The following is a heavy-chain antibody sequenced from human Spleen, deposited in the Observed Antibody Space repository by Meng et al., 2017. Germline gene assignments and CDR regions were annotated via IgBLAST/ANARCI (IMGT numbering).Heavy chain of an antibody. CDR1: GGFVNSGLDY. D-gene: IGHD4-11*01. V-gene: IGHV4-61*03. CDR3: ARGPTTMAHDFDY. CDR2: IFYSGST. J-gene: IGHJ4*02. Sequence: QVAHQESVPGLVRPSETLSPLCNVSGGFVNSGLDYWHRIRQPPGKGLEWIGYIFYSGSTNYNPSLRSRATISVDASQNNLSLKLSSVTAADSAVYYCARGPTTMAHDFDYWGQGTLVTVSS.